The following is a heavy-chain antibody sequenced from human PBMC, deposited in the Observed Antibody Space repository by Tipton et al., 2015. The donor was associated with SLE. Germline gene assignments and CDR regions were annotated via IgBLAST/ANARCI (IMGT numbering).Heavy chain of an antibody. V-gene: IGHV4-39*01. CDR2: IYYSGST. D-gene: IGHD3-16*02. CDR3: ATQGITFGGVIAHDAFDI. CDR1: GGSISSSSYY. J-gene: IGHJ3*02. Sequence: TLSLTCTVSGGSISSSSYYWGWIRQPPGKGLEWIGSIYYSGSTYYNPSLKSRVTISVDTSKNQFSLKLSPVTAADTAVHYCATQGITFGGVIAHDAFDIWGQGTMVTVSS.